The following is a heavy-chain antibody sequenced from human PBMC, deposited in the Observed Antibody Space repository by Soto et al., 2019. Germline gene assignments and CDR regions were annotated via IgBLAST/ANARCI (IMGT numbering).Heavy chain of an antibody. Sequence: SETLSLTCTVSGGSISSGGYYWSWIRQHPGKGLEWIGYIYYSGSTYYNPSLKSRVTISVDTSKNQFSLKLSSVTVADTAVYYCARERGCSGGSCYYFDYWGQGTLVTVSS. CDR2: IYYSGST. CDR3: ARERGCSGGSCYYFDY. CDR1: GGSISSGGYY. J-gene: IGHJ4*02. V-gene: IGHV4-31*03. D-gene: IGHD2-15*01.